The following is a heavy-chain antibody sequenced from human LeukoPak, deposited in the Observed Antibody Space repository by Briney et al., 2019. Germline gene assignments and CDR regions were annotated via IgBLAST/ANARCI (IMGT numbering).Heavy chain of an antibody. CDR2: INHSGST. J-gene: IGHJ4*02. CDR3: ARGLGHGEDY. D-gene: IGHD3-10*01. Sequence: SETLSLTCAVYGGSFSAYYWSWIRQPPGKGLEWIGEINHSGSTNYNPSLKSRVTISVDTSKNQFSLKLSSVTAADTAVYYCARGLGHGEDYWGQGTLVTVSS. CDR1: GGSFSAYY. V-gene: IGHV4-34*01.